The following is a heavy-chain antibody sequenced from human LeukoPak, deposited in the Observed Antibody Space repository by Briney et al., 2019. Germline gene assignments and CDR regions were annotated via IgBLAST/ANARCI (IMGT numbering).Heavy chain of an antibody. CDR2: IYISGST. CDR1: GGSVSDYS. D-gene: IGHD4-11*01. J-gene: IGHJ4*02. CDR3: AREGVTMIDY. Sequence: SETLSLTCIVSGGSVSDYSWSWIRQPAGKGLEWIGRIYISGSTNYSPSLQSRVTISVDTSKNQFSLKLRSVTAADTAVYYCAREGVTMIDYWGQGTLVTVSS. V-gene: IGHV4-4*07.